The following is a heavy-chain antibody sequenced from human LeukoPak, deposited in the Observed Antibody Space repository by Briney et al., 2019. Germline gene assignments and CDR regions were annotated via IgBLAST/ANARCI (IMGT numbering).Heavy chain of an antibody. J-gene: IGHJ5*02. Sequence: SETLSLTCAVYGGSFNSHYWSWIRQPPGKGLEWIGEINQSGSTNYNPSLKSRVTISVDTSKNQFSLTLRSVTAADTAVYYCARGGMDILVRLNWFDTWGQGTLVTVSS. CDR2: INQSGST. CDR3: ARGGMDILVRLNWFDT. D-gene: IGHD2-15*01. CDR1: GGSFNSHY. V-gene: IGHV4-34*01.